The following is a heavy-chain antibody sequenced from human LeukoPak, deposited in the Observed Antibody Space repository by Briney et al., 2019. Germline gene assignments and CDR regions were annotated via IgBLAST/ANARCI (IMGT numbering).Heavy chain of an antibody. CDR3: ARADYDFWSGYYAPPY. CDR2: IYYSGST. V-gene: IGHV4-39*07. CDR1: GGSISSSSYY. J-gene: IGHJ4*02. Sequence: SETLSLTCTVSGGSISSSSYYWGWIRQPPGKGLEWIGSIYYSGSTYYNPSLKSRVTISVDTSKNQFSLKLSSVTAADTAVYYCARADYDFWSGYYAPPYWGQGTLVTVSS. D-gene: IGHD3-3*01.